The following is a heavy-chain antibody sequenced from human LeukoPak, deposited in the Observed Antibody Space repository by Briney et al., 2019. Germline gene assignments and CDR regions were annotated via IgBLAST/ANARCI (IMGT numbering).Heavy chain of an antibody. CDR3: ARHLTVSGYYYYMDV. D-gene: IGHD4-11*01. J-gene: IGHJ6*03. CDR1: GGSISSSSYY. V-gene: IGHV4-39*01. Sequence: PSETLSLTCTVSGGSISSSSYYWGWIRQPPGKGLEWIGSIYYSGSTYYNPSLKSRVTISVDTSKNQFSLKRSSVAAADTAVYYCARHLTVSGYYYYMDVWGKGTTVTVSS. CDR2: IYYSGST.